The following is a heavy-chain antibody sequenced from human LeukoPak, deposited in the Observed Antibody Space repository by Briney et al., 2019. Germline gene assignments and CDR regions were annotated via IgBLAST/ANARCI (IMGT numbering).Heavy chain of an antibody. V-gene: IGHV4-31*03. CDR1: GGSISSGGYY. CDR2: IYYSGST. J-gene: IGHJ4*02. D-gene: IGHD3-10*01. Sequence: SETLSLTCTVSGGSISSGGYYWSWLRQHPGKGLEWIGYIYYSGSTYYNPSLKSRVTISVDTSKNQFPLKLSSVTAADTAVYYCARGSLWFGELDYWGQGTLVTVSS. CDR3: ARGSLWFGELDY.